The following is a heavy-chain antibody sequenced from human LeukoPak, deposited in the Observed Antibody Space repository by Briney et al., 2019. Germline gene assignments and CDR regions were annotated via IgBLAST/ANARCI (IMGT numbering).Heavy chain of an antibody. D-gene: IGHD1-26*01. CDR1: GFTFGIHW. CDR3: ARDYSGRDVGIDY. CDR2: IKPDGNDK. Sequence: GGSLRLSCVASGFTFGIHWMTWVRQAPGKGLEWVATIKPDGNDKFFVGSVKGRFTISRDNAKTSLFLQMNSLRAEDTAVYYCARDYSGRDVGIDYWGRGTLVTVSS. J-gene: IGHJ4*02. V-gene: IGHV3-7*01.